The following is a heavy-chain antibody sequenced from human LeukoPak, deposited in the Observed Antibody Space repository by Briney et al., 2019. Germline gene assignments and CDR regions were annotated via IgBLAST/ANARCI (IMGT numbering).Heavy chain of an antibody. J-gene: IGHJ2*01. CDR1: GGSISSGGYY. Sequence: PSETLSLTCTVSGGSISSGGYYWSWIRQHPGKGLEWIGYIYYSGSTYYNPSLKSRVTISVDTSKNQFSLKLSSVTAADTAVYYCARNEDGSGSYYNPAQYRYFDLWGRGTLVTVSS. D-gene: IGHD3-10*01. CDR2: IYYSGST. V-gene: IGHV4-31*03. CDR3: ARNEDGSGSYYNPAQYRYFDL.